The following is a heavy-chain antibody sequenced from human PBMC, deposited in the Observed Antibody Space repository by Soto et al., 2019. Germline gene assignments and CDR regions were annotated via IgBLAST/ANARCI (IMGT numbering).Heavy chain of an antibody. D-gene: IGHD4-17*01. CDR2: ISAYNGNT. CDR1: GYTFTSYG. Sequence: QVQLVQSGAEVKKPGASVKVSCKASGYTFTSYGISWVRQAPGQGLEWMGWISAYNGNTNYAQKHHGRVTMTTDTSTSTEYKELRSLRSDDTAVYYCESLGWGYGDSIDYRGQGTLGTDSS. CDR3: ESLGWGYGDSIDY. V-gene: IGHV1-18*01. J-gene: IGHJ4*02.